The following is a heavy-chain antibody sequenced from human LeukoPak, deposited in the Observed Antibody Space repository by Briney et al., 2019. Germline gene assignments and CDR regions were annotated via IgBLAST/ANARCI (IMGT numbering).Heavy chain of an antibody. D-gene: IGHD4-17*01. CDR1: GFTFSSYS. V-gene: IGHV3-21*01. CDR2: ISSSSSYI. J-gene: IGHJ3*02. CDR3: ARGFTPTDDAFDI. Sequence: PGGSLRLSCAASGFTFSSYSMNWVRQAPGKGLEWVSSISSSSSYIYYADSVKGRFTISRDNAKNSLYLQMNSLRAEDTAVYYCARGFTPTDDAFDIWGQGTMVTVSS.